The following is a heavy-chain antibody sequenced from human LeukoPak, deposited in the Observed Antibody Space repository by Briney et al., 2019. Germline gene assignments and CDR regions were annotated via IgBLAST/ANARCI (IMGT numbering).Heavy chain of an antibody. J-gene: IGHJ5*01. V-gene: IGHV3-23*01. CDR2: ISGSGGIT. CDR3: AKDRPNYYESDGHYYRLNGDS. CDR1: GFTFSTYA. D-gene: IGHD3-22*01. Sequence: QPGGYLGLSCAASGFTFSTYAMSWVRPTPGKGLEWVSSISGSGGITFYADSVKGRFTISRDNSKNRLYLQMDSLRAEDTALYYCAKDRPNYYESDGHYYRLNGDSWGQGTLVTVSS.